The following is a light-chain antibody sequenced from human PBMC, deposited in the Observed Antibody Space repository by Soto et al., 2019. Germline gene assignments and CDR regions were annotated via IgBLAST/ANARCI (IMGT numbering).Light chain of an antibody. CDR2: DLS. J-gene: IGLJ2*01. CDR3: CSYAGSNTFV. V-gene: IGLV2-11*01. Sequence: QSALTQPRSVAGSPGQSVTISCTGTSSDVGGYNYVSWYQHHPGKAPKLMIYDLSERPSGVPDRFSGSKSDNTASLTISGLHAEDDADYYCCSYAGSNTFVFGGGTKLTVL. CDR1: SSDVGGYNY.